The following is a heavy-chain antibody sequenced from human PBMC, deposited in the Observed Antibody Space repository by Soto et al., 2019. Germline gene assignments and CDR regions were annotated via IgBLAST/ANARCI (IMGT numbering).Heavy chain of an antibody. V-gene: IGHV1-18*01. CDR2: ISAYNGNT. D-gene: IGHD3-10*01. Sequence: QVQLVQSGAEVKKPGASVKVSCKASGYTFTSYGISWVRQDPGQGLEWMGWISAYNGNTNYAQKLQGRVTMTTDTSTITAYMELRSLRSDDTAVYYCASLWGSGIYYTEGDYYYGMDVWGQGTTVTVSS. CDR1: GYTFTSYG. CDR3: ASLWGSGIYYTEGDYYYGMDV. J-gene: IGHJ6*02.